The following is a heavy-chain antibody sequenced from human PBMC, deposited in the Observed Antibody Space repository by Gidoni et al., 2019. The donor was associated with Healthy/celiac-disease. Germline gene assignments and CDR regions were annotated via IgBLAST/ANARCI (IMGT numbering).Heavy chain of an antibody. Sequence: EVQLVESGGGLVMPGGSLTLSCAASGFTFSSYSMNWVRQAPGKGLEWVSSISSSSSYIYYADSVKGRFTISRDNAKNSLYLQMNSLRAEDTAVYYCARDRATVTWDYWGQGTLVTVSS. CDR1: GFTFSSYS. CDR2: ISSSSSYI. J-gene: IGHJ4*02. CDR3: ARDRATVTWDY. D-gene: IGHD4-17*01. V-gene: IGHV3-21*01.